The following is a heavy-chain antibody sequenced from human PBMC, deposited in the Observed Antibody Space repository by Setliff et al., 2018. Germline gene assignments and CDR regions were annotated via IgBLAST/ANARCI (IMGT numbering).Heavy chain of an antibody. CDR2: INPNGDRT. Sequence: GASVKVSCKASGNRFTDYNLHWVRQAPGQGLEWMMMINPNGDRTTYAQKFQGRVTMTRDTSTSTVYMELSSLRSEDTAVYYCVREGVDSRSSTDYRYYMDVWGKGTTVTVSS. J-gene: IGHJ6*03. D-gene: IGHD3-22*01. CDR1: GNRFTDYN. V-gene: IGHV1-46*01. CDR3: VREGVDSRSSTDYRYYMDV.